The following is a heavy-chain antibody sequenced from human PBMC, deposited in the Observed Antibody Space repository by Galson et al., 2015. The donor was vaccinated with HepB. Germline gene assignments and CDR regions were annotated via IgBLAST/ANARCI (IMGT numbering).Heavy chain of an antibody. CDR3: AQIAVAGYFDY. V-gene: IGHV1-18*01. Sequence: QSGAEVKKPGESLKISCKASGYTFTSYGISWVRQAPGQGLEWMGWISAYNGNTNYAQKLQGRVTMTTDTSTSTAYMELRSLRSDDTAVYYCAQIAVAGYFDYWGQGTLVTVSS. D-gene: IGHD6-19*01. CDR1: GYTFTSYG. J-gene: IGHJ4*02. CDR2: ISAYNGNT.